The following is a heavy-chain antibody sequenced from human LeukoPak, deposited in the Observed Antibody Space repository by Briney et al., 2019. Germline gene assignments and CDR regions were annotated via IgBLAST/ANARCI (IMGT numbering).Heavy chain of an antibody. D-gene: IGHD4-17*01. Sequence: SGPTLFHPSPALTLTFTFYGFSRSTRGMGVSWIRQPQGKALEWLKHIDWDEDKYYITSLKTRLNISKDTSKNQVVLTMANMDPVDTATYYCARIPHGDYAFDYWGQGTLVTVSS. J-gene: IGHJ4*02. V-gene: IGHV2-70*01. CDR1: GFSRSTRGMG. CDR2: IDWDEDK. CDR3: ARIPHGDYAFDY.